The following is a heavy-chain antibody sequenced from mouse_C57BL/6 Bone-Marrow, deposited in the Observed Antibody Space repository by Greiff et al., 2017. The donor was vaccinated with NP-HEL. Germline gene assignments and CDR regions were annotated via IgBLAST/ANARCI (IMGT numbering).Heavy chain of an antibody. D-gene: IGHD2-1*01. CDR3: ARDRDDNYAWFAY. J-gene: IGHJ3*01. CDR2: ISYDGSN. V-gene: IGHV3-6*01. Sequence: EVKLQESGPGLVKPSQSLSLTCSVTGYSITSGYYWNWIRQFPGNKLEWMGYISYDGSNNYNPSLKNRISITRDTSKNQFFLKLNSVTTEDTATYYCARDRDDNYAWFAYWGQGTLVTVSA. CDR1: GYSITSGYY.